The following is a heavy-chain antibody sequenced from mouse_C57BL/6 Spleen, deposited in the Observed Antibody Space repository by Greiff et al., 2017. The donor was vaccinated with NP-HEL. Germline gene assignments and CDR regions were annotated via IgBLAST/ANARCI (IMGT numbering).Heavy chain of an antibody. V-gene: IGHV5-6*01. CDR1: GFTFSSYG. CDR3: ARLRGNYPYYFDY. CDR2: ISSGGSYT. J-gene: IGHJ2*01. D-gene: IGHD2-1*01. Sequence: EVQLQESGGDLVKPGGSLKLSCAASGFTFSSYGMSWVRQTPDKRLEWVATISSGGSYTYYPDSVKGRFTISRDNAKNTLYLQMSSLKSEDTAMYYCARLRGNYPYYFDYWGQGTTLTVSS.